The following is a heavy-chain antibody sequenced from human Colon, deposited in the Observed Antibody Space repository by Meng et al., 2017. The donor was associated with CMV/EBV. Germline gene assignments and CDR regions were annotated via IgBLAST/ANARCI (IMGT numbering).Heavy chain of an antibody. CDR1: GFAFKNAW. Sequence: LSCVVSGFAFKNAWMHWVRQGPGKGLVWLSQSNGDGTVAGYADSVGGRFTISRDNAKNTLYLQMSGLRAEDTAVYYCARSGVLFALDYWGQGTLVTVSS. V-gene: IGHV3-74*01. J-gene: IGHJ4*02. CDR3: ARSGVLFALDY. CDR2: SNGDGTVA. D-gene: IGHD2-15*01.